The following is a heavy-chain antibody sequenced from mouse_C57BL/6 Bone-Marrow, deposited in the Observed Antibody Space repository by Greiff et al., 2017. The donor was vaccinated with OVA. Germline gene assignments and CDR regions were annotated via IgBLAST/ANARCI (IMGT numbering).Heavy chain of an antibody. CDR3: AYGNPAWFAY. CDR2: INPGSGGT. V-gene: IGHV1-54*01. Sequence: QVQLQQSGAELVRPGTSVKVSCKASGYAFTNYLIEWVKQRPGQGLEWIGVINPGSGGTNYNEKFKGKATLTADKSSSTAYMQLSSLTSEDSAVYFGAYGNPAWFAYWGQGTLVTVSA. CDR1: GYAFTNYL. D-gene: IGHD2-1*01. J-gene: IGHJ3*01.